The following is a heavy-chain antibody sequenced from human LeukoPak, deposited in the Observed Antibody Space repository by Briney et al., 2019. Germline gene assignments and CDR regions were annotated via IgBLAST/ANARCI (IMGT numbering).Heavy chain of an antibody. Sequence: PGGSLRLSCAASGFTFSHYAMDWVRQAPGKGLEWVSVIRSSGDTTYYADFVKGRFTISRDNSKNTLYLQMNSLRAEDTAVYYCAKGYYASGSSLSAFDYWGQGTLVTVSS. D-gene: IGHD3-10*01. CDR1: GFTFSHYA. CDR2: IRSSGDTT. CDR3: AKGYYASGSSLSAFDY. V-gene: IGHV3-23*01. J-gene: IGHJ4*02.